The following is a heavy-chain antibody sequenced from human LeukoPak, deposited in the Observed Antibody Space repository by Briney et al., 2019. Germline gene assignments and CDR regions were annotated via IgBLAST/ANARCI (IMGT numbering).Heavy chain of an antibody. CDR1: GGSIGTYY. V-gene: IGHV4-59*01. J-gene: IGHJ3*02. CDR2: IDYSVST. Sequence: KPSETLSLTCTVSGGSIGTYYWSWIRQPPGKGLQWIGYIDYSVSTNYNPSLKSRVTMSVDASKNHFSLKLISVTAADTAVYYCARVRRSSSRPDAFDIWGQGTMVTVSS. D-gene: IGHD6-13*01. CDR3: ARVRRSSSRPDAFDI.